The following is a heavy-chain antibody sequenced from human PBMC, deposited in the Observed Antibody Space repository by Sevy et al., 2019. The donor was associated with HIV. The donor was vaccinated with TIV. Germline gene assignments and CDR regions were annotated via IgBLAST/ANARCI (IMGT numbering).Heavy chain of an antibody. Sequence: GESLKISCKGSGYSFTSYWIGWVRQMPGKGLEWMGIIYPGDSDTRYSPSFQGQVTISADKSISTAYLQWSSLKASDTAMSYCARRGYSGYDYGNYFDYWGQGTLVTVSS. CDR1: GYSFTSYW. CDR3: ARRGYSGYDYGNYFDY. J-gene: IGHJ4*02. D-gene: IGHD5-12*01. V-gene: IGHV5-51*01. CDR2: IYPGDSDT.